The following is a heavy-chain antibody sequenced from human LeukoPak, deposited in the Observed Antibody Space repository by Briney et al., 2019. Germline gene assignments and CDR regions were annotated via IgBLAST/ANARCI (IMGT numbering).Heavy chain of an antibody. CDR1: GFTFSSYG. D-gene: IGHD3-10*01. V-gene: IGHV3-30*03. J-gene: IGHJ3*02. CDR3: ASGQHGISFDI. Sequence: GRSLRLSCAASGFTFSSYGMHWVRQAPGKGLEWVAVISYDGSNKYYADSVKGRFTISRDNSKNTLYLQMNSLRAEDTAVYYCASGQHGISFDIWGQGTMVTVSS. CDR2: ISYDGSNK.